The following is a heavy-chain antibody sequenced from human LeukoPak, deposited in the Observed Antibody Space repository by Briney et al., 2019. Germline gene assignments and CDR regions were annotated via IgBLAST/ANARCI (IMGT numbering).Heavy chain of an antibody. Sequence: SETLSLTCTVSGGSISSDDYYWSWIRQPPGKGLEWIGYIYYSGSTYYNPSLKSRVTISVDTSKNQFSLKLSSVTAADTAVYYCARVARGSGWFYFDYWGQGTLVTVSS. D-gene: IGHD6-19*01. J-gene: IGHJ4*02. CDR2: IYYSGST. V-gene: IGHV4-30-4*01. CDR3: ARVARGSGWFYFDY. CDR1: GGSISSDDYY.